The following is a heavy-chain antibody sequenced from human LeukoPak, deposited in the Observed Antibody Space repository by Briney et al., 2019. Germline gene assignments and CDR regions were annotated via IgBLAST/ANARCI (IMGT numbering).Heavy chain of an antibody. V-gene: IGHV4-59*01. J-gene: IGHJ4*02. CDR1: GGSFSTYY. D-gene: IGHD3-10*01. CDR2: INYSGST. CDR3: ARGIKPGLGGAPAY. Sequence: SETLSLTCTVSGGSFSTYYWSWIRQPPGKGLEWIGYINYSGSTTYSPSLKSRVTISVDTSKSQFSLKLSSVTAADTAVYYCARGIKPGLGGAPAYWGQGTLVTVSS.